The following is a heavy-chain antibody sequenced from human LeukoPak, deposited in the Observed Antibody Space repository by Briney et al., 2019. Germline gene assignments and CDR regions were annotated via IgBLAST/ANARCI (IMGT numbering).Heavy chain of an antibody. J-gene: IGHJ4*02. CDR2: ISNSGGST. V-gene: IGHV3-23*01. Sequence: GGSLRLSCAASGFTFRDYAMNWVRQVPGKGLEWVSTISNSGGSTYYADSVKGRFTISRDNSKNTLYLQMNSLRAEDTAVYYCAKDGGKPPLGFVVVPAAPEYYFDYWGQGTLVTVSS. CDR1: GFTFRDYA. D-gene: IGHD2-2*01. CDR3: AKDGGKPPLGFVVVPAAPEYYFDY.